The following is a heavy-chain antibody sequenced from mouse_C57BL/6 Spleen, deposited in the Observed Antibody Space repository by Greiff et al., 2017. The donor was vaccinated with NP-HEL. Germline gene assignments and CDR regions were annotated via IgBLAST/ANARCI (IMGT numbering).Heavy chain of an antibody. CDR2: IRNKANGYTT. J-gene: IGHJ4*01. CDR3: ARYGSQYAMDY. V-gene: IGHV7-3*01. Sequence: EVQLVESGGGLVQPGGSLSLSCAASGFTFTDYYMSWVRQPPGKALEWLGFIRNKANGYTTEYSAYVKGRLTISRDNSPSILYLQMNALRAEDSATYYCARYGSQYAMDYWGQGTSVTVSS. CDR1: GFTFTDYY.